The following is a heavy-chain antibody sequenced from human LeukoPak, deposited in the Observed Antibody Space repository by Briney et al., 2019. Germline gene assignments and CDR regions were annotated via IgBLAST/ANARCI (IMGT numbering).Heavy chain of an antibody. J-gene: IGHJ4*02. CDR1: GGSISSSSYY. CDR3: ARDWATVTELDY. Sequence: SETLSLTCTVSGGSISSSSYYWGWIRQPPGKGLEWIGSIYYSGSTYYNPSLKSRVTISVNTSKNQFSLKLSSVTAADTAVYYCARDWATVTELDYWGQGTLVTVSS. D-gene: IGHD4-17*01. V-gene: IGHV4-39*02. CDR2: IYYSGST.